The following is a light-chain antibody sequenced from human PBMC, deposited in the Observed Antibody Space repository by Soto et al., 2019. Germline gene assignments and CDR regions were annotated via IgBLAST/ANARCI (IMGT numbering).Light chain of an antibody. CDR3: QTWDSSTVV. Sequence: SYELTQPPSVSVSPGQTASITCSGDKLGDKYGCWYQQKQRQSPVLVIYKDSKRPSGIPERFSGSNSGNTATLTISGTQAVDEADYYCQTWDSSTVVFGGGTKLTVL. J-gene: IGLJ2*01. CDR2: KDS. V-gene: IGLV3-1*01. CDR1: KLGDKY.